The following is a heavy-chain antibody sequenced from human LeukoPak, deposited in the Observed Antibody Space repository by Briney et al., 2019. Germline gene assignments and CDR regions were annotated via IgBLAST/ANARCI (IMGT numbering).Heavy chain of an antibody. J-gene: IGHJ4*02. CDR2: ITIAGGT. V-gene: IGHV3-23*01. CDR1: GFTFNTQD. Sequence: GGSLRLSCAASGFTFNTQDMRWVRQAPGKGPEWVSSITIAGGTFYADSVRGRFTISRDNSKNTLDLQMNSLRVEDTAVYYCGKGRVSEWGQGTLVTVSS. D-gene: IGHD6-19*01. CDR3: GKGRVSE.